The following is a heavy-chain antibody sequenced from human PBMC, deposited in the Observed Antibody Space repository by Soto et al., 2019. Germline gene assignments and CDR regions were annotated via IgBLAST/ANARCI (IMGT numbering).Heavy chain of an antibody. CDR2: INAGNGNT. CDR3: ARDGTFYSNYAFDSHWFDP. CDR1: GYTFTSYA. V-gene: IGHV1-3*01. J-gene: IGHJ5*02. D-gene: IGHD4-4*01. Sequence: ASVKVSCKASGYTFTSYAMHWVRQAPGQRLEWMGWINAGNGNTKYSQKFQGRVTITRDTSASTAYMELSSLRSEDTAVYYCARDGTFYSNYAFDSHWFDPWGQGALVTVSS.